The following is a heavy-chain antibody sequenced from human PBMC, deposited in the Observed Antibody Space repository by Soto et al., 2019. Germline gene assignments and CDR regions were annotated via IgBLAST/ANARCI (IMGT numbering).Heavy chain of an antibody. V-gene: IGHV5-10-1*01. CDR1: GYSFTSYW. CDR2: IDPSDSYT. D-gene: IGHD3-16*01. J-gene: IGHJ6*02. Sequence: GESLKISCKGSGYSFTSYWISWVRQMPGKGLEWMGRIDPSDSYTNYSPSFQGHVTISADKSISTAYLQWSSLKASDTAMYYCSSPYDYVWGGQRVYYYYGMEVWGQGTTVSVSS. CDR3: SSPYDYVWGGQRVYYYYGMEV.